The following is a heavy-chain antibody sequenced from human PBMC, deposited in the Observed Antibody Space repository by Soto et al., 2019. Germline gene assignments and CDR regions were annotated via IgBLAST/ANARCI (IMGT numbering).Heavy chain of an antibody. Sequence: SGTLSLTCTVSGGSIRSGDYYWSWIRQPPGKGLEWIGYIYYSGSTYYSPSLESRVTISLDTSNNRFSLKLASVTATDTAVYYCARGTYYGSGYFFDYWGQGTLVTVSS. V-gene: IGHV4-30-4*01. J-gene: IGHJ4*02. CDR1: GGSIRSGDYY. D-gene: IGHD3-10*01. CDR3: ARGTYYGSGYFFDY. CDR2: IYYSGST.